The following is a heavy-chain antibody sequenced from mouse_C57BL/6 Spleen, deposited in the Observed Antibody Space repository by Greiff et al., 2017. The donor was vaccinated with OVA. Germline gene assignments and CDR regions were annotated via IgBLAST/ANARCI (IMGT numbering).Heavy chain of an antibody. J-gene: IGHJ2*01. CDR1: GYTFTDYY. V-gene: IGHV1-26*01. Sequence: EVQLQQSGPELVKPGASVKISCKASGYTFTDYYMNWVKQSHGKSLEWIGDINPNNGGTSYNQKFKGKATLTVDKSSSTAYMELRSLTSEDSAVYYCARRGITTVVASNFDYWGQGTTLTVSS. CDR3: ARRGITTVVASNFDY. D-gene: IGHD1-1*01. CDR2: INPNNGGT.